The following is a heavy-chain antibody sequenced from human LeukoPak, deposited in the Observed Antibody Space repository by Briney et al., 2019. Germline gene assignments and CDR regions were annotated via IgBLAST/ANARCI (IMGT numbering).Heavy chain of an antibody. Sequence: GGSLRLSCAVSGITVSRDYMSWVRQAPGKGLEWVSLIYSGGSAHYADSVKGRFTISRDNSKNTLDLQMNSLRAEDTAVYYCARGYGVAYWGQGTLVIVSS. CDR1: GITVSRDY. J-gene: IGHJ4*02. CDR2: IYSGGSA. CDR3: ARGYGVAY. D-gene: IGHD4/OR15-4a*01. V-gene: IGHV3-66*01.